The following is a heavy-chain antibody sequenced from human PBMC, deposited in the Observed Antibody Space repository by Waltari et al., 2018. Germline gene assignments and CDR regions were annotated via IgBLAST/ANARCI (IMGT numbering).Heavy chain of an antibody. CDR1: GDSINSGRYF. D-gene: IGHD3-16*01. V-gene: IGHV4-61*02. CDR3: TRDPAGGIDV. CDR2: IYKYGNT. J-gene: IGHJ4*02. Sequence: QVQLQESGPGLVKPSETLSLTCHLSGDSINSGRYFWSWIRQPAGEGLEFIGRIYKYGNTIYNPSRTGRVTITMDMSRNQVSLRLKSVTAADTAVYYCTRDPAGGIDVWGQGTLVTVSS.